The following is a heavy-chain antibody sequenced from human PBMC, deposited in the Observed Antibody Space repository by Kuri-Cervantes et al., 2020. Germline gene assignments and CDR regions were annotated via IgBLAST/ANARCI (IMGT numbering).Heavy chain of an antibody. CDR2: INSDGSST. CDR3: AGAVAGTC. J-gene: IGHJ4*02. V-gene: IGHV3-74*01. Sequence: GESLKISCAASGFTFSSYSMHWVRQAPGKGLVWVSRINSDGSSTSYADSVKGRFTVSRDNAKNTLYLQMNSLRAEDTAVYYCAGAVAGTCWGQGTLVTVSS. D-gene: IGHD6-19*01. CDR1: GFTFSSYS.